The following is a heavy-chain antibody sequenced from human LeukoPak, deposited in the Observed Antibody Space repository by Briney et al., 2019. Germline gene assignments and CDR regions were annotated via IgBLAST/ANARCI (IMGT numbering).Heavy chain of an antibody. CDR2: INPNSGGT. V-gene: IGHV1-2*02. Sequence: ASVKVSCKASGYTFTGYYMHWVRQAPGQGLEWMGWINPNSGGTNYAQKFQGRVTMTRDTSISTAYMELSRLRSDDTAVYYSARETWGRATNNWFDPWGQGTLVTVSS. CDR3: ARETWGRATNNWFDP. J-gene: IGHJ5*02. D-gene: IGHD7-27*01. CDR1: GYTFTGYY.